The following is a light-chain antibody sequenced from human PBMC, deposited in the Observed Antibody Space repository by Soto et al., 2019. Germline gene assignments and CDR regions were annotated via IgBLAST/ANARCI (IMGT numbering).Light chain of an antibody. CDR1: QSISSW. J-gene: IGKJ1*01. CDR3: QQSYTYSWT. Sequence: DIQRTQSPSSLSASVGDRVTITCRASQSISSWLAWYQQKPGKAPKLLIYYASNLESGVPSRFSGSVSGTEVTLTISSLQQDDCSRYYCQQSYTYSWTFGQGTKVDIK. V-gene: IGKV1-5*01. CDR2: YAS.